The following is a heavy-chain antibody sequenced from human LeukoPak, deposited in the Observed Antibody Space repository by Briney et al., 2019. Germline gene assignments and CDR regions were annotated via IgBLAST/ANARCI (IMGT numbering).Heavy chain of an antibody. J-gene: IGHJ5*02. CDR1: GYTFTSYG. D-gene: IGHD6-13*01. CDR3: ARDYSSSWYLPHNWFDP. V-gene: IGHV1-18*04. CDR2: ISAYNGNT. Sequence: ASVKVSCKASGYTFTSYGISWVRQAPGQGLEWMGWISAYNGNTNYAQKLQGRVTMTTATSTSTAYMELRSLRSDDTAVYYCARDYSSSWYLPHNWFDPWGQGTLVTVSS.